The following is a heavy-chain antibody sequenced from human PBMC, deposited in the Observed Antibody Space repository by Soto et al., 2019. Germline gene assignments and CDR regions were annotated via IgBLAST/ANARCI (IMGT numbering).Heavy chain of an antibody. CDR2: IDPRDSYA. CDR1: GYSFTNSW. D-gene: IGHD3-22*01. Sequence: GESLKISCKGSGYSFTNSWINWVRQMPGKGLEWMGRIDPRDSYANYSPSFQGHVTISADKSISTAYLQWSSLKASDTAMYYCTRQSETYYDSSGYYFDYWGQGTLVTVSS. V-gene: IGHV5-10-1*01. CDR3: TRQSETYYDSSGYYFDY. J-gene: IGHJ4*02.